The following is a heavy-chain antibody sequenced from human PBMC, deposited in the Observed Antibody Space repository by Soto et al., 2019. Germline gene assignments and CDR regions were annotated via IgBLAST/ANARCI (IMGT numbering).Heavy chain of an antibody. Sequence: EVQLVESGGGLVQPGGSLKLSCAASGFTFSGSAMHWDHQASGKGLEWVGRIRSKANSYATAYAASVKGRFTISRDDSKNTAYLQMNSLKTEDTAVYYCTRLAYCGGDCYSFDYWGQGTLVTVSS. D-gene: IGHD2-21*02. J-gene: IGHJ4*02. CDR3: TRLAYCGGDCYSFDY. CDR1: GFTFSGSA. V-gene: IGHV3-73*02. CDR2: IRSKANSYAT.